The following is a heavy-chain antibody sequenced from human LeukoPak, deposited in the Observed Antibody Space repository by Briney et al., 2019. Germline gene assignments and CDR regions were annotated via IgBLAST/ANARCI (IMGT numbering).Heavy chain of an antibody. CDR3: AKGRNQWELLPEFDY. Sequence: GGSLRLSCAASGFTFSSYAMSWVRQAPGKGLEWVSAIRGSGGSTYYADSVKGRFTISRDNSKNTLYLQMNSLRAEDTAVYYCAKGRNQWELLPEFDYWGQGTLVTVSS. CDR1: GFTFSSYA. V-gene: IGHV3-23*01. J-gene: IGHJ4*02. D-gene: IGHD1-26*01. CDR2: IRGSGGST.